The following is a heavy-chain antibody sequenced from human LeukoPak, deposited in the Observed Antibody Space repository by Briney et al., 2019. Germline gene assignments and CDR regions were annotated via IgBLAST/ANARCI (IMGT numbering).Heavy chain of an antibody. D-gene: IGHD5-12*01. CDR1: GYTFTTYY. CDR3: ATGGGTRIVARGGYFQH. V-gene: IGHV1-46*01. J-gene: IGHJ1*01. Sequence: ASVKVSCKSSGYTFTTYYMHWVRQAPGQGLECMGVINPSGGSTSYAQKFQGRVTMTRDTSTSTVYMELSSLRSEDTAVYYCATGGGTRIVARGGYFQHWGQGTLVTVSS. CDR2: INPSGGST.